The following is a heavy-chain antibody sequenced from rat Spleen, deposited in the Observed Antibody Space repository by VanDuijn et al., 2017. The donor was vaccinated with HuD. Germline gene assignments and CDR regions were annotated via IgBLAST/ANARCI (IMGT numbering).Heavy chain of an antibody. CDR1: GFTFSRYW. CDR2: ITSGGGNT. Sequence: EVQLAETGGGLVQPGRSLKLSCVASGFTFSRYWMYWVRQAPGKGLEWVATITSGGGNTYYPDSVKGRFTVSRDNAKSTLYLQMSSLRSEDTATYYCARRGYNNYFFDYWGQGVMVTVSS. V-gene: IGHV5-58*01. CDR3: ARRGYNNYFFDY. D-gene: IGHD1-10*01. J-gene: IGHJ2*01.